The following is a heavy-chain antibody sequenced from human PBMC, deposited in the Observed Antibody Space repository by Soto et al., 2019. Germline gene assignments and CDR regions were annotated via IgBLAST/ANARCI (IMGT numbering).Heavy chain of an antibody. J-gene: IGHJ4*01. CDR2: IYYSGST. Sequence: SETLSLTCTVSGAPITINYWSWIRQAPGKGLEWIGYIYYSGSTTYNPSLKSRVTMSADTSKDQFSLKLNSVTAADTAVHYCARDAGGPYDNWGPGILVTVSS. D-gene: IGHD2-15*01. V-gene: IGHV4-59*01. CDR3: ARDAGGPYDN. CDR1: GAPITINY.